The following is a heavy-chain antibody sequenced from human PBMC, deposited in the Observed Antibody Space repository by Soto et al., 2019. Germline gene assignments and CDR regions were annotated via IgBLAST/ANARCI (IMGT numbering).Heavy chain of an antibody. D-gene: IGHD3-10*01. CDR1: GFTFSGYA. V-gene: IGHV3-23*01. CDR3: ANKAHWFVSDTHAFDI. J-gene: IGHJ3*02. Sequence: LRLSCAASGFTFSGYAMSWVRQAPGKGLEWVSAISGSGGSTYYADSVKGRFTISRDNSKNTLYLQMNSLRAEDTAVYYCANKAHWFVSDTHAFDIWGQGTMVTVSS. CDR2: ISGSGGST.